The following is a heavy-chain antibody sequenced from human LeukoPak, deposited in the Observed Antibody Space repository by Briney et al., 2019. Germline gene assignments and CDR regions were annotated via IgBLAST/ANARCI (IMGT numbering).Heavy chain of an antibody. D-gene: IGHD3-9*01. CDR3: ARFANYYDILTGSPWFDP. V-gene: IGHV1-18*04. CDR2: ISAYNGNT. J-gene: IGHJ5*02. Sequence: ASVKVSCKASGCTFTSDGISWVRQAPGQGLEWLGWISAYNGNTNYAQKLQGRVTMTTDTSTSTAYMELRSLRSDDTAVYYCARFANYYDILTGSPWFDPWGQGTLVTVSS. CDR1: GCTFTSDG.